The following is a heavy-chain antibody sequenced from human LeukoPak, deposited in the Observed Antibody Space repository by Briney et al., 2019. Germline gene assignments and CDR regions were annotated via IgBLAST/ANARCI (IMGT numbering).Heavy chain of an antibody. D-gene: IGHD3-16*01. V-gene: IGHV4-59*01. J-gene: IGHJ6*03. Sequence: SSETLSLTCTVSGASISSYYWSWIRQPPGKGLEWIGYIYYSGSTNYNPSLKSRVTISVDTSKNQFSLKLSSVTAADTAVYYCARETSQKGAHYMDVWGKGTTVTISS. CDR2: IYYSGST. CDR3: ARETSQKGAHYMDV. CDR1: GASISSYY.